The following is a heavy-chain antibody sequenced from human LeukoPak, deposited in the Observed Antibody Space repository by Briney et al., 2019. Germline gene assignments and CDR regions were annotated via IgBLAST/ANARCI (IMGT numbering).Heavy chain of an antibody. D-gene: IGHD5-12*01. CDR3: AKGVVATIHWYFDY. Sequence: GGSLRLSCAASGFTFDDYAMHWVRQAPGKGLEWVSGISWNSGSKDYADSVKGRFTISRDNAKNSLYLPMNSLRAEDTALYYCAKGVVATIHWYFDYWGQGTLVTVSS. V-gene: IGHV3-9*01. CDR1: GFTFDDYA. CDR2: ISWNSGSK. J-gene: IGHJ4*02.